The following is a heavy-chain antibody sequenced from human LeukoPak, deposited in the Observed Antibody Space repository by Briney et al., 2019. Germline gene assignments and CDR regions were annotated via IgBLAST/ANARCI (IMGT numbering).Heavy chain of an antibody. D-gene: IGHD2/OR15-2a*01. J-gene: IGHJ3*02. V-gene: IGHV1-8*03. Sequence: GASVKVSCKASGYAFTSYDINWVRQATGQGLEWMGWMNPNSGNTGYAHKFQGRVTLARGTSINTAYMELSSLRSEDTAVYYCTRVSLYDAFDIWGQGTMVTVSS. CDR1: GYAFTSYD. CDR3: TRVSLYDAFDI. CDR2: MNPNSGNT.